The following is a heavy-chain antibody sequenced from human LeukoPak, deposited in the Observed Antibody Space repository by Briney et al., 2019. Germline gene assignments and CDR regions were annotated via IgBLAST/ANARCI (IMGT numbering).Heavy chain of an antibody. V-gene: IGHV3-21*01. J-gene: IGHJ4*02. CDR1: GFTFSSYI. D-gene: IGHD3-22*01. CDR3: AGYSSGFDY. Sequence: GGSLRLSCAASGFTFSSYIMNWVRQAPGKGLEWVSSISSRSSQIYYADSVKGRFTISRDNAKNSLYLQMNSLRAEDTAVYYCAGYSSGFDYWGQGTLVTVSS. CDR2: ISSRSSQI.